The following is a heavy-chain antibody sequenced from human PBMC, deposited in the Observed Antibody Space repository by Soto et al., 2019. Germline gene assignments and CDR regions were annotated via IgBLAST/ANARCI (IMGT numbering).Heavy chain of an antibody. D-gene: IGHD3-10*01. J-gene: IGHJ4*02. Sequence: EVQLVESGGGLVQAGGSLRLSCAASGFTFSSYAMSWVRQAPGKGLEWVSAISGSGGSTYYADSVKGRFTISRDNSKNTLYLQMNSLRAEDTAVYYCATLVTMVRGVIRSSGYYFDYWGQGTLVTVSS. CDR1: GFTFSSYA. V-gene: IGHV3-23*04. CDR2: ISGSGGST. CDR3: ATLVTMVRGVIRSSGYYFDY.